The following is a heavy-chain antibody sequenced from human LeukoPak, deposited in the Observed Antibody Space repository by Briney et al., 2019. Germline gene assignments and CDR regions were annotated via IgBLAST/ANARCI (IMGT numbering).Heavy chain of an antibody. J-gene: IGHJ4*02. Sequence: GGSLRLSCAASEFTFSNYAMSWVRQAPGKGLEWVSAVSSSGHSTYYADSVKGRFTISRDNSKNTLYLQMNSLRAEDTAIYYCAKMLYCSSNSCFTLFDYWGQGTLVTVSS. D-gene: IGHD2-2*02. CDR2: VSSSGHST. CDR1: EFTFSNYA. V-gene: IGHV3-23*01. CDR3: AKMLYCSSNSCFTLFDY.